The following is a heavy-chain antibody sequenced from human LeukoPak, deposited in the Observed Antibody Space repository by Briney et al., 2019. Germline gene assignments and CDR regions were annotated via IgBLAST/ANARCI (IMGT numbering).Heavy chain of an antibody. J-gene: IGHJ4*02. CDR2: ISGSGGST. Sequence: GGSLRLSCAASGFTFSSYAMSRVRQAPGKGLEWVSAISGSGGSTYYADSVKGRFTISRDNSKNTLYPQMNSLRAEDTAVYYCAKDPHAYGGNSFSYYFDYWGQGTLVTVSS. D-gene: IGHD4-23*01. V-gene: IGHV3-23*01. CDR3: AKDPHAYGGNSFSYYFDY. CDR1: GFTFSSYA.